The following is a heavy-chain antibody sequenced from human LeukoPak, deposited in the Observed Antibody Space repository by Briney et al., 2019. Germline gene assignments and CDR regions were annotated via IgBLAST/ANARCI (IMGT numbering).Heavy chain of an antibody. D-gene: IGHD1-14*01. CDR1: GFTFGDYT. V-gene: IGHV3-49*03. CDR3: TRDSRYTTECFDY. J-gene: IGHJ4*02. CDR2: IRSKAYSGKT. Sequence: GGSLRLCCTASGFTFGDYTMNWFRQAPGEGLEWVAFIRSKAYSGKTEYAASVKGRFTISRDDSNSSAYLEMKSLKTEDTGVYYCTRDSRYTTECFDYWGQGTLVTVSS.